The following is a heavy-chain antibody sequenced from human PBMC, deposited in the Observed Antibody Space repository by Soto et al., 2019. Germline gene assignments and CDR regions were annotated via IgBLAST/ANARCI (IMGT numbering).Heavy chain of an antibody. J-gene: IGHJ4*02. D-gene: IGHD1-26*01. CDR3: ARHVRGATWAYFDL. CDR1: GGSIGTSFYY. V-gene: IGHV4-39*01. Sequence: QVQLQESGPGLVKPSETLSLTCTVSGGSIGTSFYYWGWVRQPPGMGLEWIGTIYYSGSTNYNPALQSRVTISIDTSKNQFSLHLNSVTAADTAVYYCARHVRGATWAYFDLWGQGTLVTVSS. CDR2: IYYSGST.